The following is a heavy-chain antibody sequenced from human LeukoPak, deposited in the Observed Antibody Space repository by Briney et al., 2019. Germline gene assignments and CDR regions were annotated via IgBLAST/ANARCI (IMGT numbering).Heavy chain of an antibody. CDR2: IIPIFGTA. D-gene: IGHD4-23*01. V-gene: IGHV1-69*13. Sequence: GASVKVSCKASGGTFSSYAISWVQQAPGQGLEWMGGIIPIFGTANYAQKFQGRVTITADESTSTAYMELSSLRSEDTAVYYCARDLYPYGGNSYFDYWGQGTLVTVSS. CDR1: GGTFSSYA. CDR3: ARDLYPYGGNSYFDY. J-gene: IGHJ4*02.